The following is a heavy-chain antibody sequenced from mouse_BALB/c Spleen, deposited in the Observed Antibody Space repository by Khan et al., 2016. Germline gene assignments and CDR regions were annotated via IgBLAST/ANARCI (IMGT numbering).Heavy chain of an antibody. CDR1: GFSLTSYG. CDR3: AKNYYGSSYFDY. Sequence: VQLQESGPGLVQPSQSLSITCTVSGFSLTSYGVHWVRQSPGKGLEWLGVIWRGGSTDYNAAFMSRLSITKDNSKSQVFFKMNSLQADDTAIYXCAKNYYGSSYFDYWGQGTTLTVSS. CDR2: IWRGGST. V-gene: IGHV2-5*01. J-gene: IGHJ2*01. D-gene: IGHD1-1*01.